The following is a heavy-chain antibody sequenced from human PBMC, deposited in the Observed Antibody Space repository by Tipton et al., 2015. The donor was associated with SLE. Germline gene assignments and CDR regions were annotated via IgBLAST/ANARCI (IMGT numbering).Heavy chain of an antibody. CDR1: GGTFSSYA. CDR3: ASGDCSSTSCYRAEYFQH. CDR2: IIPIFGTA. J-gene: IGHJ1*01. V-gene: IGHV1-69*05. D-gene: IGHD2-2*01. Sequence: QSGPEVKKHGSSEKVSCKASGGTFSSYAISWVRQAPGQGLEWMGGIIPIFGTANYAQKFQGRVTITTDESTSTAYMELSSLRSEDTAVYYCASGDCSSTSCYRAEYFQHWGQGTLVTVSS.